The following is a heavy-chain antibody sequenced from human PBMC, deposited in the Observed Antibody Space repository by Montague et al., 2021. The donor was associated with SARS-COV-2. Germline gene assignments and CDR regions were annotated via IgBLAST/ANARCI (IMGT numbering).Heavy chain of an antibody. D-gene: IGHD5-12*01. V-gene: IGHV4-39*01. CDR2: IYYSGGT. J-gene: IGHJ4*02. CDR3: ARHGWGWLRLLRPFDY. CDR1: GGSISSSTYY. Sequence: SETLSLTCTVSGGSISSSTYYWGWIRQPPGKGLEWIGSIYYSGGTYYNPSLKSRVTISVDTSKNQFSLKLSSVTAADMAVYYCARHGWGWLRLLRPFDYWGQGTLVTVSS.